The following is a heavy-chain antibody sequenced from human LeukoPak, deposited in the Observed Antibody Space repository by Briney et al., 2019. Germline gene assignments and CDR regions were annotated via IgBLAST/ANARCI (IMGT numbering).Heavy chain of an antibody. CDR2: ISGSGGST. V-gene: IGHV3-23*01. D-gene: IGHD3-10*01. J-gene: IGHJ4*02. CDR1: GFTFSSYA. CDR3: AKEEGRAVYGSGSYGRGVH. Sequence: HTGGSLRLSCAASGFTFSSYAMSWVRQAPGKGLEWVSAISGSGGSTYYADSVKGRFTISRDNSKNTLYLQMNSLRAEDTAVYYCAKEEGRAVYGSGSYGRGVHWGQGTLVTVSS.